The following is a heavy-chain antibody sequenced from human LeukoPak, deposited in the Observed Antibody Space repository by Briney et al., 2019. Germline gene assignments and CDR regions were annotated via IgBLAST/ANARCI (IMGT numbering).Heavy chain of an antibody. Sequence: LAGGSLRLSCAASGFTFSSYAMSWVRQAPGKGLEWVSAISGSGGSTYYADSVKGRFTISRDNSKNTLYLQMNSLRAEDTAVYYCAKSYSSSWYWFDPWGQGTLVTVSS. J-gene: IGHJ5*02. V-gene: IGHV3-23*01. CDR3: AKSYSSSWYWFDP. CDR2: ISGSGGST. CDR1: GFTFSSYA. D-gene: IGHD6-13*01.